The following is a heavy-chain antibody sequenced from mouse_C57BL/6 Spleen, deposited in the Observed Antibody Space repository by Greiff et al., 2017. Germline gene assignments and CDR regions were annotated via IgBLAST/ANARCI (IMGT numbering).Heavy chain of an antibody. CDR3: ARAEGGSYWYFDV. CDR2: ISDGGSYT. J-gene: IGHJ1*03. V-gene: IGHV5-4*03. CDR1: GFTFSSYA. D-gene: IGHD1-1*01. Sequence: EVKLVESGGGLVKPGGSLKLSCAASGFTFSSYAMSWVRQTPEKRLEWVATISDGGSYTYYPDNVKGRFTISRDNAKNNLYLQMSHLKSEDTAMYYCARAEGGSYWYFDVWGTGTTVTVSS.